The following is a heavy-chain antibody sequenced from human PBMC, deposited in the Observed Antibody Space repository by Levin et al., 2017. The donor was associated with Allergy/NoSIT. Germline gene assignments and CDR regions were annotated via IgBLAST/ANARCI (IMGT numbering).Heavy chain of an antibody. CDR1: GFTFSSYG. V-gene: IGHV3-30*18. Sequence: GESLKISCAASGFTFSSYGMHWVRQAPGKGLEWVAVISYDGSNKYYADSVKGRFTISRDNSKNTLYLQMNSLRAEDTAVYYCAKAGYCSGGSCSEIFDYWGQGTLVTVSS. D-gene: IGHD2-15*01. J-gene: IGHJ4*02. CDR3: AKAGYCSGGSCSEIFDY. CDR2: ISYDGSNK.